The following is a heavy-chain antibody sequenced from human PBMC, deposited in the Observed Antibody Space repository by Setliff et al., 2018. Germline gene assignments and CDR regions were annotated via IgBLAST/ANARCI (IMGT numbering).Heavy chain of an antibody. CDR1: GYTFSSYA. D-gene: IGHD6-6*01. CDR2: INTNTGNP. Sequence: RASVKVSCKASGYTFSSYAMNWVRQAPGQGLEWMGWINTNTGNPTYAQGFTGRFVFSLDTSVSTTYLQISSLKAEDTAVYYCARGEYTSLPSGVYYHMDVWGKGTTVTV. J-gene: IGHJ6*03. V-gene: IGHV7-4-1*02. CDR3: ARGEYTSLPSGVYYHMDV.